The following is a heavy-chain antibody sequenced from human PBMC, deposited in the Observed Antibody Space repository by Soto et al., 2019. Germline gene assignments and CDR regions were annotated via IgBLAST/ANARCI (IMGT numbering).Heavy chain of an antibody. CDR1: GYTFTGYY. D-gene: IGHD3-9*01. CDR3: ARGPRITIFNRPNWFDP. Sequence: QVQLVQSGAEVKKPGASVKVSCKASGYTFTGYYMHWVRQAPGQGLEWMGWINPNSGGTNYAQKFQGWVTMTRDTSISTAYMELSRLRSDDTAVYYCARGPRITIFNRPNWFDPWGQGALVTVSS. J-gene: IGHJ5*02. V-gene: IGHV1-2*04. CDR2: INPNSGGT.